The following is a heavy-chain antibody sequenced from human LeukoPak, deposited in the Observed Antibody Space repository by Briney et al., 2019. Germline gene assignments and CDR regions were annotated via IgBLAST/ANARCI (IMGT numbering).Heavy chain of an antibody. D-gene: IGHD2-2*01. J-gene: IGHJ4*02. CDR2: ISSSSSYI. V-gene: IGHV3-21*01. CDR3: ARGAFAVPAANFDY. Sequence: PGGSLRLSCAASGFTFSSYSMNWVRQAPGKGLEWVSSISSSSSYIYYADSVKGRSTISRDNAKNSLYLQMNSLRAEDTAVYYCARGAFAVPAANFDYWGQGTLVTVSS. CDR1: GFTFSSYS.